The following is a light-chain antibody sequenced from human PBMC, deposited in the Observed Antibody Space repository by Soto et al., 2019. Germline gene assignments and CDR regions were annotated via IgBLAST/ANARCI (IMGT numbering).Light chain of an antibody. J-gene: IGLJ1*01. CDR2: RNN. Sequence: QSVLTQPPSASATPGQRVTISCSGSGSNIGSNYVYWYQQLPGTAPKLLIYRNNQRPSGVPDRFSGSKSGTSASLAISGLRSEDEADYYCAAWDDSLSAHYVFGTGTKVTVL. CDR3: AAWDDSLSAHYV. CDR1: GSNIGSNY. V-gene: IGLV1-47*01.